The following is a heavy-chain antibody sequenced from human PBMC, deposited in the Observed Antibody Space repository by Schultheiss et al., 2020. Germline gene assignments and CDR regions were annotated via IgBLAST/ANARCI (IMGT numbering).Heavy chain of an antibody. D-gene: IGHD3-10*01. J-gene: IGHJ4*02. CDR3: TTDVPGSPEDY. CDR1: GGSISSSNW. CDR2: IKSKTDGGTT. V-gene: IGHV3-15*07. Sequence: ETLSLTCAVSGGSISSSNWWSWVRQPPGKGLEWVGRIKSKTDGGTTDYAAPVKGRFTISRDDSKNTLYLQMNSLKTEDTAVYYCTTDVPGSPEDYWGQGTLVTVSS.